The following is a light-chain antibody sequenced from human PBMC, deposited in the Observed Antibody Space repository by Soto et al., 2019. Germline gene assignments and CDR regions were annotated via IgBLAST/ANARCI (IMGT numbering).Light chain of an antibody. V-gene: IGLV2-14*01. CDR3: FSFTTPGSHV. CDR2: EVN. J-gene: IGLJ1*01. Sequence: QSALTQPASLSGSPGQSITISCTGTSSDIGAYDYVSWFQQHPGKAPKLMISEVNNRPSGVSNRFSGSKSGNTAYLTISGLQVEDEAEFFCFSFTTPGSHVFGTGTKVTAL. CDR1: SSDIGAYDY.